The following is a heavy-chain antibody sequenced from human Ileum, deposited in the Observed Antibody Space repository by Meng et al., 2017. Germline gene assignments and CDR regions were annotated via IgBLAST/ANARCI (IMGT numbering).Heavy chain of an antibody. CDR1: GDSVYSNSAA. V-gene: IGHV6-1*01. J-gene: IGHJ4*02. D-gene: IGHD6-19*01. CDR2: TYYRSKWYN. Sequence: QRQLQQAGAGMVKPSQTLSLTCAISGDSVYSNSAAWNWIRHDQSRGLEWLGRTYYRSKWYNDYAVSVKSRININPDTSKNEFSLHLNYVTPEDTSVYYCARGSYDSGWSYWGQGTLVTVSS. CDR3: ARGSYDSGWSY.